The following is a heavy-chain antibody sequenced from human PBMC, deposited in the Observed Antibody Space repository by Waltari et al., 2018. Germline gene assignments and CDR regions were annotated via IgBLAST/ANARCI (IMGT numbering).Heavy chain of an antibody. CDR1: GGTFSSYA. Sequence: QVQLVQSGAEVKKPGSSVKVSFKASGGTFSSYAISWVRQAPGQGIEGMGGIIPIFGTANYAQKFQGRVTITTDESTSTAYMELSSLRSEDTAVYYCARDQVYYYGSTYGMDVWGQGTTVTVSS. J-gene: IGHJ6*02. CDR3: ARDQVYYYGSTYGMDV. CDR2: IIPIFGTA. V-gene: IGHV1-69*05. D-gene: IGHD3-10*01.